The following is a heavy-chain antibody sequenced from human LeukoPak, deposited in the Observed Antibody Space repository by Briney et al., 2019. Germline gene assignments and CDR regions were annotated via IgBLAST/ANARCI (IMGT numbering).Heavy chain of an antibody. V-gene: IGHV1-58*02. J-gene: IGHJ3*02. D-gene: IGHD3-16*01. CDR2: IVVGSGNT. Sequence: GTSVKVSCKASGFTFTSSAMQWVRQARGQRLEWIGWIVVGSGNTNYAQKFQERVTITGDMSTSTAYMELSSLRSEDTAVYYCAAGASPHDAFDIWGQGTMVTVSS. CDR3: AAGASPHDAFDI. CDR1: GFTFTSSA.